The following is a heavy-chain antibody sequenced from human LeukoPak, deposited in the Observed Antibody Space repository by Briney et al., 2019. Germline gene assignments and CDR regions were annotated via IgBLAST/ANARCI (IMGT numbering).Heavy chain of an antibody. CDR3: ARRPTGTRAFDY. V-gene: IGHV3-53*01. D-gene: IGHD1-1*01. J-gene: IGHJ4*02. CDR2: IYSGGST. CDR1: GFTVSSDS. Sequence: GGSLRLSCTVSGFTVSSDSMSWVRQAPGKGLEWVSFIYSGGSTHYSDSVKGRFTISRDNSKNTLYLQMNSLKASDTAMYYCARRPTGTRAFDYWGQGSLVTVSS.